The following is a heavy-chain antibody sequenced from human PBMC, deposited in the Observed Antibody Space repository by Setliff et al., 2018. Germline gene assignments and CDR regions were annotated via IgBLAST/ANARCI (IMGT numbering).Heavy chain of an antibody. CDR3: ARDSVGYSDGYYFDY. D-gene: IGHD5-18*01. V-gene: IGHV3-21*01. Sequence: GGSLRLSCAASGFTFSSYSMNWVRQAPGKGLEWVSSISSSRSYIYYADSVKGQFTISRDNAKNSLYLQMNSLRAEYTAVYYCARDSVGYSDGYYFDYWGQGTLVTVSS. CDR1: GFTFSSYS. J-gene: IGHJ4*02. CDR2: ISSSRSYI.